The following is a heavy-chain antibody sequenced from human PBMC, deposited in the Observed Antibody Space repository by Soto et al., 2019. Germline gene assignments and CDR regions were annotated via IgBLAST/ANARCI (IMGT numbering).Heavy chain of an antibody. Sequence: QVQLVESGGGVVQPGRSLRLSCAASGFTFSSYGMHWVRQAPGKGLEWVAVISYDGSNKYYADSVKGRFTISRDNSKNALYLQMNSLRAEDTAVYYCAHGNYYGSRSSYHYCIYGMDVWGQGTTVTVSS. CDR2: ISYDGSNK. J-gene: IGHJ6*02. D-gene: IGHD3-10*01. CDR3: AHGNYYGSRSSYHYCIYGMDV. V-gene: IGHV3-30*03. CDR1: GFTFSSYG.